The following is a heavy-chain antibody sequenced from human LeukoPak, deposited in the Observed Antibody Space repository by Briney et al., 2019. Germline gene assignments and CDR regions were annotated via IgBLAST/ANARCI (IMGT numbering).Heavy chain of an antibody. CDR1: GFTFSSSA. J-gene: IGHJ1*01. CDR2: IWYDGSNK. D-gene: IGHD3-22*01. V-gene: IGHV3-33*08. CDR3: ARGRRYYYDSSGYYFLRPEYFQH. Sequence: GGSLRLSCAASGFTFSSSAMSWVRQVPGKGLEWVAVIWYDGSNKYYADSVKGRFTISRDNSKNTLYLQMNSLRAEDTAVYYCARGRRYYYDSSGYYFLRPEYFQHWGQGTLVTVSS.